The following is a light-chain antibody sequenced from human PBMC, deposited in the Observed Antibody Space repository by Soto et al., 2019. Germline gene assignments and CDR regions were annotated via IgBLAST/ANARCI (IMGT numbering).Light chain of an antibody. Sequence: QSALTQPASVSGSPGQSITISCTGTSSDVGAYNYASWYQQHPAKVPKLMIYDVSDRPSGVSNRFSGSKSGNTASLTISGLQAEDEADYYCSSFTRSNSYVFGTGTKLTVL. J-gene: IGLJ1*01. CDR2: DVS. CDR1: SSDVGAYNY. V-gene: IGLV2-14*03. CDR3: SSFTRSNSYV.